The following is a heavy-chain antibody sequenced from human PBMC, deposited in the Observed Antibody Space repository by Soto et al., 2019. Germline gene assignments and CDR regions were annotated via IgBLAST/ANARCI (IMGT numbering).Heavy chain of an antibody. CDR2: ISAYNGNT. V-gene: IGHV1-18*04. J-gene: IGHJ6*02. CDR3: ARRYCSGGSCYPPELGMDV. Sequence: GASVKVSCKASGYTFTSYGISWVRQAPGQGLEWMGWISAYNGNTNYAQKLQGRVTMTTDTSTSTAYMELRSLRSDDTAVYYCARRYCSGGSCYPPELGMDVWGQGTTVTVSS. D-gene: IGHD2-15*01. CDR1: GYTFTSYG.